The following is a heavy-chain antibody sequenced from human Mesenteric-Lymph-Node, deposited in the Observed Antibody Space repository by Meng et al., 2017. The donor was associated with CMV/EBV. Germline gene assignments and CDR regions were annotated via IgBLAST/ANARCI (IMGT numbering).Heavy chain of an antibody. CDR2: ISGSGGMT. CDR3: ATEPPVSQTSSPIR. Sequence: GESLKISCAASGLTFSSYVLSWVRQAPGKGLEWVSAISGSGGMTSYADSVKGRFTISRDNSKSTLYLQMNSLRAEDTAVYYCATEPPVSQTSSPIRWGQGTLVTVSS. V-gene: IGHV3-23*01. D-gene: IGHD6-13*01. J-gene: IGHJ4*02. CDR1: GLTFSSYV.